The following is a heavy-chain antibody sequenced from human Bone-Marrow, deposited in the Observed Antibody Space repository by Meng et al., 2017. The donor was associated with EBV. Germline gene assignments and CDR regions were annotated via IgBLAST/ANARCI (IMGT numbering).Heavy chain of an antibody. J-gene: IGHJ5*02. CDR1: GYTFTNYA. V-gene: IGHV7-4-1*02. D-gene: IGHD3-10*01. Sequence: QVQLVRSESELKKPGASLKVASKASGYTFTNYARNWVRQAPGQGLEWMGWIHTNTGNPTYAQGFTGRFVFSLDTSVSTAYLQISSLKPEDTAVYYCATRGRNYYGSGSLDPWGQGTLVTVSS. CDR3: ATRGRNYYGSGSLDP. CDR2: IHTNTGNP.